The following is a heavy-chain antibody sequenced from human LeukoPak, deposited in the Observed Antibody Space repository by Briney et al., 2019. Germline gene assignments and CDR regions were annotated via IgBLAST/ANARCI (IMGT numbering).Heavy chain of an antibody. CDR2: IRYDGSNK. J-gene: IGHJ4*02. D-gene: IGHD2-2*01. CDR3: AKDVVWYCTSTSCSSPGY. V-gene: IGHV3-30*02. Sequence: GGSLRLSCAESGFTFSSYGMHWVRQAPGKGLEWVAFIRYDGSNKCYADSVKGRFTISRDNSKNTLYLQMNSLRAEDTAVYYCAKDVVWYCTSTSCSSPGYWGQGTLVTVSS. CDR1: GFTFSSYG.